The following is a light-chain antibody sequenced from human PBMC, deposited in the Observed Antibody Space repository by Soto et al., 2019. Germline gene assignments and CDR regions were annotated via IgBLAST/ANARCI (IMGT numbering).Light chain of an antibody. CDR2: GAS. CDR3: QQSYNSPLP. V-gene: IGKV1-39*01. J-gene: IGKJ5*01. Sequence: DVQMTQSPSSLSASVGDSVTITCRASQDINIYLNWYQQKPGKAPKLLIYGASTLQTGVPSRFSRSGSRTHFTLAINTLQSDDFATYYCQQSYNSPLPFGQGTRLEIK. CDR1: QDINIY.